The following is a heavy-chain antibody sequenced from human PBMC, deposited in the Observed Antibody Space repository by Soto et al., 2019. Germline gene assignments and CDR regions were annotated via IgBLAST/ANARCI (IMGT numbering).Heavy chain of an antibody. J-gene: IGHJ3*02. V-gene: IGHV1-18*01. Sequence: ASVKVSCKASGYTFTTYGISWVRQAPGQGLEWMGWISTYNGNTNSAQRVQGRVTMTTDTSTSTAYMELRSLRSDDTAVYYCARWDCSSTSCRSNAFDIWGQGTMVTVSS. CDR2: ISTYNGNT. D-gene: IGHD2-2*01. CDR3: ARWDCSSTSCRSNAFDI. CDR1: GYTFTTYG.